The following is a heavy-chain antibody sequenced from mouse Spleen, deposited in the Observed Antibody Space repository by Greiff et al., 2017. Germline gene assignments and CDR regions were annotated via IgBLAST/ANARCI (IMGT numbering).Heavy chain of an antibody. CDR2: IWSDGST. Sequence: QVQLQQSGPGLVAPSQSLSITCTVSGFSLTSYGVHWVRQPPGKGLEWLVVIWSDGSTTYNSALKSRLSISKDNSKSQVFLKMNSLQTDDTAMYYCARPLRSATGAMDYWGQGTSVTVSS. V-gene: IGHV2-6*03. D-gene: IGHD1-1*01. J-gene: IGHJ4*01. CDR3: ARPLRSATGAMDY. CDR1: GFSLTSYG.